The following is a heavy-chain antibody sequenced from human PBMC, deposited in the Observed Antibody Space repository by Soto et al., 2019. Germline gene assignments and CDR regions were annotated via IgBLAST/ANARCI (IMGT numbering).Heavy chain of an antibody. CDR1: GFTFSSYA. CDR3: AKDLEVVVLAAMDY. V-gene: IGHV3-23*01. D-gene: IGHD2-15*01. Sequence: GGSLRLSCAASGFTFSSYAMSWVRQATGKGLEWVSAISGSGGTTYYADSVKGRFTISRDNSKNTLYLQMNSLRAEDTAVYYCAKDLEVVVLAAMDYWGLGTLVTVSS. CDR2: ISGSGGTT. J-gene: IGHJ4*02.